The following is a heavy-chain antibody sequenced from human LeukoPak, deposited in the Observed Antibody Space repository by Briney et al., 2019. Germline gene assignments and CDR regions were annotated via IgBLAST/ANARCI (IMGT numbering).Heavy chain of an antibody. J-gene: IGHJ4*02. CDR3: AKDSPYYDFWSGYPSSH. CDR1: GFTFSSYG. V-gene: IGHV3-30*02. CDR2: IRYDGSNK. Sequence: GGSLGLSCAASGFTFSSYGMHWVRQAPGKGLEWVAFIRYDGSNKYYADSVKGRFTISRDNSKNTLYLQMNSLRAEDTAVYYCAKDSPYYDFWSGYPSSHWGQGTLVTVSS. D-gene: IGHD3-3*01.